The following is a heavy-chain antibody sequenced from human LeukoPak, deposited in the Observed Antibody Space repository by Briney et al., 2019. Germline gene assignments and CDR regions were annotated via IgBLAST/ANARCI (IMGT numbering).Heavy chain of an antibody. D-gene: IGHD2-2*02. V-gene: IGHV3-30-3*01. CDR3: ARDLGMDCSSTSCHSIGFDY. CDR1: GFTFSSYA. J-gene: IGHJ4*02. Sequence: GGSLRLSCAASGFTFSSYAMHWVRQAPGKGLEWVAVISYDGSNKYYADSVKGRFTISRDNSKNTLYLQMNSLRAEDTAVYYCARDLGMDCSSTSCHSIGFDYWGQGALVTVSS. CDR2: ISYDGSNK.